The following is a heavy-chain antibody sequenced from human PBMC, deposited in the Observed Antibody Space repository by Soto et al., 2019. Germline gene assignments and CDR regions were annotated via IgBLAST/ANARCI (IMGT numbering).Heavy chain of an antibody. D-gene: IGHD5-12*01. CDR1: GFTFSSYA. J-gene: IGHJ4*02. CDR3: ASAGIREWLRFDGY. V-gene: IGHV3-23*01. Sequence: GGSLRLSCAASGFTFSSYAMSWVRQAPGKGLEWVSAISGSGGSTYYADSVKGRFTISRDNSKNTLYLQMNSLRAEDSAVYYCASAGIREWLRFDGYWGQGTLVTVSS. CDR2: ISGSGGST.